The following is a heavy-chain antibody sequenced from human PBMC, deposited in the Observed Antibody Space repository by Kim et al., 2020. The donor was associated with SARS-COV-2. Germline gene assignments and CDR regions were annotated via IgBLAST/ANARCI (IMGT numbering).Heavy chain of an antibody. V-gene: IGHV4-4*02. CDR3: ARGGVTTIFDY. J-gene: IGHJ4*02. CDR2: T. Sequence: TNYNPSLKSRVTISVDKSKNQFSLKLSSVTAADTAVYYCARGGVTTIFDYWGQGTLVTVSS. D-gene: IGHD2-21*02.